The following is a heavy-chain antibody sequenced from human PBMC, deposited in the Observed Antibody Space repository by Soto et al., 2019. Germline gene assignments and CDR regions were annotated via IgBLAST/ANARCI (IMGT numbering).Heavy chain of an antibody. J-gene: IGHJ3*02. V-gene: IGHV5-10-1*01. CDR1: GYSFTGYS. CDR3: ARLLTEVRTWSVDI. CDR2: IDPSDSYT. Sequence: GQSLKISCKGFGYSFTGYSIRCVRQMPGKGLEWMGRIDPSDSYTNYSPSFQGPVTISAAKSISTACLQLGSLNPSDTAMYYSARLLTEVRTWSVDIWCQGTMVTVSS. D-gene: IGHD3-3*01.